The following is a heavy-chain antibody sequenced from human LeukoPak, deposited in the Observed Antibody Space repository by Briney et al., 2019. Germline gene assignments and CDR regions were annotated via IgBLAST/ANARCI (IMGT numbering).Heavy chain of an antibody. Sequence: PSETLSLTCTVSGGSISSSSYYWSWIRQPPGKGLEWIGEINHSGSTNYNPSLKSRVTISVDTSKNQFSLKLSSVTAADTAVYYCARTGRFLQRFDPWGQGTLVTVSS. CDR3: ARTGRFLQRFDP. CDR1: GGSISSSSYY. D-gene: IGHD1-1*01. CDR2: INHSGST. V-gene: IGHV4-39*07. J-gene: IGHJ5*02.